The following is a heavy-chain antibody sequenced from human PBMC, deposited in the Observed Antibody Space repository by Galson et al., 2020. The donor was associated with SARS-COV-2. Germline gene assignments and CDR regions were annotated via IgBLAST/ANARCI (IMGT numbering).Heavy chain of an antibody. CDR2: SRHKANSYTT. CDR3: ARDWGYCSGGSCYYYGMDV. V-gene: IGHV3-72*01. Sequence: GGSLRLSCAASGFRLSDHYMDWVRQASGKGLEWVGRSRHKANSYTTEYAASVKGRFTISRDDSKNSLYLQMNSLKTEDTALYYCARDWGYCSGGSCYYYGMDVWGQGTTVTVSS. D-gene: IGHD2-15*01. J-gene: IGHJ6*02. CDR1: GFRLSDHY.